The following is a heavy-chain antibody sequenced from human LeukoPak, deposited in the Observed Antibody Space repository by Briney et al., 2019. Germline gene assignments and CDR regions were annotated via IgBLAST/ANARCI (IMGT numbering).Heavy chain of an antibody. CDR2: IYHSGTT. CDR1: GGSISSGGYS. J-gene: IGHJ4*02. CDR3: ARTSSLAQTFDY. D-gene: IGHD3-16*01. Sequence: SQILSLTCAVSGGSISSGGYSWGWIRQPPGKGLEWIGYIYHSGTTYYNPSLKSRVTISVDRSKNQFSLRLSSVTAADTAAYYCARTSSLAQTFDYWGQGTLVTVSS. V-gene: IGHV4-30-2*01.